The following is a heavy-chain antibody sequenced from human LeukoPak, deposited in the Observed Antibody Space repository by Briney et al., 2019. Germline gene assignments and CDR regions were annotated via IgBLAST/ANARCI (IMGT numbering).Heavy chain of an antibody. Sequence: AASVKVSCKASGGTFSSYAISWVRQAPGLGLEWMGGIIPIFGTANYAQKFQGRVTITADESTNTAYMELSSLKSEDTAVYYCARGWDYDSGGRPTAYVYWGQGTLVTVSS. CDR3: ARGWDYDSGGRPTAYVY. CDR1: GGTFSSYA. D-gene: IGHD3-22*01. V-gene: IGHV1-69*13. CDR2: IIPIFGTA. J-gene: IGHJ4*02.